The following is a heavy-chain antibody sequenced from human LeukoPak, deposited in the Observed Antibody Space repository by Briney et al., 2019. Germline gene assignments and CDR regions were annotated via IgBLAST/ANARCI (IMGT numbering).Heavy chain of an antibody. D-gene: IGHD2/OR15-2a*01. J-gene: IGHJ6*03. Sequence: GRSLRLSCAASGFTFDDYAMHWVRQAPGKGLEWVSGISWNSDSINYADSVKGRFTVSRDNAKNSLYLQMDSLRADDMALYYCAKDGYFRGSYYYYMDVWGKGTTVTVAS. CDR2: ISWNSDSI. CDR3: AKDGYFRGSYYYYMDV. V-gene: IGHV3-9*03. CDR1: GFTFDDYA.